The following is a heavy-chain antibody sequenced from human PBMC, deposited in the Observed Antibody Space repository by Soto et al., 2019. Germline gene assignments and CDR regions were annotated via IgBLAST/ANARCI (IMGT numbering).Heavy chain of an antibody. J-gene: IGHJ3*01. CDR3: AHAYGGTSWPNDAFDV. Sequence: ITLKESGPTLLKPTQTLTLTCSFSGFSLSADGVGVGWIRQPPGKALEWLALIYWDDDTRYRPSLKSRLTIAKDSSKKQVVLTMTNMDPVDTATYYCAHAYGGTSWPNDAFDVWGQGTVVTVSS. CDR1: GFSLSADGVG. V-gene: IGHV2-5*02. D-gene: IGHD2-2*01. CDR2: IYWDDDT.